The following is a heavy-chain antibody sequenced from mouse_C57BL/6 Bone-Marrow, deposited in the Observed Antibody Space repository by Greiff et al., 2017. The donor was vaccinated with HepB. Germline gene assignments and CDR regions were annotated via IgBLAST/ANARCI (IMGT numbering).Heavy chain of an antibody. CDR2: IYPGSGNT. Sequence: VQLKQSGAELVRPGASVKLSCKASGYTFTDYYINWVKQRPGQGLEWIARIYPGSGNTYYNEKFKGKATLTAEKSSSTAYMQLSSLTSEDSAVYFCARLGRLGYYAMDDWGQGTSVTVSS. V-gene: IGHV1-76*01. J-gene: IGHJ4*01. D-gene: IGHD3-3*01. CDR3: ARLGRLGYYAMDD. CDR1: GYTFTDYY.